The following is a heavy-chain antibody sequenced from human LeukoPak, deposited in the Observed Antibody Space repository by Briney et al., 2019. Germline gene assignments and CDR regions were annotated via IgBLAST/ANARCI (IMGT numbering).Heavy chain of an antibody. V-gene: IGHV1-8*03. J-gene: IGHJ6*03. CDR2: MNPNSGST. D-gene: IGHD3-3*01. CDR3: ARGTIWSGYYPPYYYYYMDV. CDR1: GYTFTSYD. Sequence: ASVKVSCKASGYTFTSYDINWVRQATGQGLEWMGWMNPNSGSTGYAQKFQGRVTITRNTSISTAYMELSSLRSEDTAVYYCARGTIWSGYYPPYYYYYMDVWGKGTTVTVSS.